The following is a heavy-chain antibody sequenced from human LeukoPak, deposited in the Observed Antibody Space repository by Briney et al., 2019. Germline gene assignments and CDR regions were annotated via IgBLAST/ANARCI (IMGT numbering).Heavy chain of an antibody. V-gene: IGHV3-53*01. J-gene: IGHJ4*02. CDR1: GFTVSSYY. CDR2: IYSGGST. Sequence: GGSLRLSCAASGFTVSSYYMSWVRQAPGKGLEWVSVIYSGGSTYYADSVKGRFTISRDNSKNTLYLQMNSLRAEDTAVYYCARARVSSGWYGFFDYWGQGTLVTVSS. D-gene: IGHD6-19*01. CDR3: ARARVSSGWYGFFDY.